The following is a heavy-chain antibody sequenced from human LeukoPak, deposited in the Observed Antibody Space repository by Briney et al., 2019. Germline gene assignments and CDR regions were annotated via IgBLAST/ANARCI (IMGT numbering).Heavy chain of an antibody. CDR1: GYTFTSYG. Sequence: ASVKVSCKASGYTFTSYGISWVRQAPGQGLEWMGWISAYNGNTNYAQKLQGRVTMTTDTSTSTTYMELRSLRSDDTAVYYCARRVLYYYGSGSPPKAPLNDAFDIWGQGTMVTVSS. V-gene: IGHV1-18*01. D-gene: IGHD3-10*01. CDR3: ARRVLYYYGSGSPPKAPLNDAFDI. CDR2: ISAYNGNT. J-gene: IGHJ3*02.